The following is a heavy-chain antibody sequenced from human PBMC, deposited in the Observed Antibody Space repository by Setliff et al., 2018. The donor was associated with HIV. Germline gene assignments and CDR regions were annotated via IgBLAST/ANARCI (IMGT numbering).Heavy chain of an antibody. Sequence: GGSLRLSCAASGFIFSNVWMSWVRQTPGKGLEWVANIKQDGSEKYYVDSVKGRFTISRDNAKNSLFLEMRSLRDEDTAVYLCANLWELGAWGQGTLVTVSS. CDR1: GFIFSNVW. CDR2: IKQDGSEK. CDR3: ANLWELGA. D-gene: IGHD3-16*01. J-gene: IGHJ5*02. V-gene: IGHV3-7*03.